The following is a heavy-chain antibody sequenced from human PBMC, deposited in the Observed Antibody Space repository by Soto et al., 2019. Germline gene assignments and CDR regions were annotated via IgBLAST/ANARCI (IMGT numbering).Heavy chain of an antibody. D-gene: IGHD2-2*01. CDR1: GYTFTSHD. CDR3: ASDMSTT. CDR2: MNPNSGHT. Sequence: QVQLVQSGAAVKKPGASVKVSCKASGYTFTSHDINWMRQATGQGLEWMGWMNPNSGHTNYAQKFQGRVTMTRDTSISTAYMEWTSQRSEDTAIYYCASDMSTTWGQGTLVTVSS. V-gene: IGHV1-8*01. J-gene: IGHJ5*02.